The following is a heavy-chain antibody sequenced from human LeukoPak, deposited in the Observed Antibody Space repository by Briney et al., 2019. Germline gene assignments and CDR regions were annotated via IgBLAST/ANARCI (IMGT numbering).Heavy chain of an antibody. CDR2: IIPIFGTS. CDR3: AREQYYYDSSGYSPPINDAFDI. Sequence: SVKVSCKASGGTFSSYAITWVRQAPGQGLEWMGGIIPIFGTSNYAQKFQGRVTITADESTSTAYMELSSLRSEDTAVYYCAREQYYYDSSGYSPPINDAFDIWGQGTMVTVSS. V-gene: IGHV1-69*01. J-gene: IGHJ3*02. D-gene: IGHD3-22*01. CDR1: GGTFSSYA.